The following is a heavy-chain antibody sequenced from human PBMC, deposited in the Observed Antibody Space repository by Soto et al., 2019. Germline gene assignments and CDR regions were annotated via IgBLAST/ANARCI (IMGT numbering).Heavy chain of an antibody. V-gene: IGHV4-61*01. Sequence: SETLSLTCTVSGASMTGASMSTYYWSWIRQPPGKGLEWIGYIYYTGSTDYNPSLKSRITISVDTSNNQFSLNLNSVTSADTAVYYCAGASTRGGNSASHYAMDVWGLGTTVTVSS. CDR3: AGASTRGGNSASHYAMDV. J-gene: IGHJ6*02. CDR1: GASMTGASMSTYY. CDR2: IYYTGST. D-gene: IGHD4-4*01.